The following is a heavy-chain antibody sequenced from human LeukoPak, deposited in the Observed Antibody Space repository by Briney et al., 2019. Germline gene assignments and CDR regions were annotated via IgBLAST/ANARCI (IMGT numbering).Heavy chain of an antibody. CDR2: ISDSGGRT. Sequence: GGSPRLSCAVSGITLSNYGMSWVRQAPGKGLEWVAGISDSGGRTNYADSVKGRFTISRDNPKNTLFLQMNSLRAEDTAVYFCAKRGVVIRVILVGFHKEAYYFDSWGQGALVTVSS. CDR3: AKRGVVIRVILVGFHKEAYYFDS. D-gene: IGHD3-22*01. J-gene: IGHJ4*02. V-gene: IGHV3-23*01. CDR1: GITLSNYG.